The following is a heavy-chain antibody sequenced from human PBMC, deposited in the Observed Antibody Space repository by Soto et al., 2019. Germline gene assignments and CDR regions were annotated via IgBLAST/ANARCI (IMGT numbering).Heavy chain of an antibody. CDR1: GGSFNNYA. Sequence: QVHLVQSGAEVKKPGSSVKVSCKTSGGSFNNYAVSWVRQAPGQGLEWMGGIIPNFDTPNYAQKFQDRVTIIADESTSTVYMELRSLRSNDTAVYYCAVAMVREILIVESSGMHFWGQWTTVIVSS. CDR2: IIPNFDTP. J-gene: IGHJ6*02. V-gene: IGHV1-69*01. D-gene: IGHD3-10*01. CDR3: AVAMVREILIVESSGMHF.